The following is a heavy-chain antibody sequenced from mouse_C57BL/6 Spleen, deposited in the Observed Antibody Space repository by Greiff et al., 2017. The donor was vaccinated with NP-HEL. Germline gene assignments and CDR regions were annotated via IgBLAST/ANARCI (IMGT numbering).Heavy chain of an antibody. CDR2: ISSGSSTI. D-gene: IGHD2-3*01. Sequence: EVKLVESGGGLVKPGGSLKLSCAASGFTFSDYGMHWVRQAPEKGLEWVAYISSGSSTIYYADTVKGRFTISRDNAKNTLFLQMTSLRSEDTAMYYCATGYYPWFAYWGQGTLVTVSA. V-gene: IGHV5-17*01. J-gene: IGHJ3*01. CDR1: GFTFSDYG. CDR3: ATGYYPWFAY.